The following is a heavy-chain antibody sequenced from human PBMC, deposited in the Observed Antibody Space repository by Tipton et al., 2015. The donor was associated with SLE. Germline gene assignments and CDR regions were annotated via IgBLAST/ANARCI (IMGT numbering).Heavy chain of an antibody. CDR3: ARGGQWLVGWFDP. J-gene: IGHJ5*02. Sequence: TLSLTCTVSGDSISTPIYYWGWIRQPPGKGLEWIATIYSSGSTSYNPSLQTRVSASIDTSKNQFSLKLSSVTAADTAVYYCARGGQWLVGWFDPWGQGTLVTVSS. CDR2: IYSSGST. CDR1: GDSISTPIYY. V-gene: IGHV4-39*07. D-gene: IGHD6-19*01.